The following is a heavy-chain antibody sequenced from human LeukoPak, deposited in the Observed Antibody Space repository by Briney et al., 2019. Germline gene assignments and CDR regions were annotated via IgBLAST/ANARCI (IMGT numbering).Heavy chain of an antibody. CDR2: IYTSGDT. CDR3: ARDYGAPSGY. D-gene: IGHD4-17*01. Sequence: GGSLRLSCAASGFTVSSNYMSWVRQAPGKGLEWVSAIYTSGDTYYTDSVIGRFTISRDNSRNTVYLQMNSLRAEDTAVYYCARDYGAPSGYWGQGALVTVSS. V-gene: IGHV3-53*01. J-gene: IGHJ4*02. CDR1: GFTVSSNY.